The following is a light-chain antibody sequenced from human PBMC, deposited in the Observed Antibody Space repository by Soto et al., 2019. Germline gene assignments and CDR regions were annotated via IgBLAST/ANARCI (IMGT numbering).Light chain of an antibody. J-gene: IGKJ1*01. V-gene: IGKV3-15*01. Sequence: EIVMTQSPATLSVSPGERATLSCRASQNISSNLAWYQQKPGQAPRVLIDGASTRATGIPARFSGSGSGTEFTLTISSLQSEDFAVYYCQQYNKLLWTFGQGTKVEIK. CDR1: QNISSN. CDR2: GAS. CDR3: QQYNKLLWT.